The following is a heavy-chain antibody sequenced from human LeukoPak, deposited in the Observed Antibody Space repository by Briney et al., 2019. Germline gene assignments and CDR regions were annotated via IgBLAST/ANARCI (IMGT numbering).Heavy chain of an antibody. CDR2: IYYSGST. J-gene: IGHJ4*02. Sequence: SETLSLTCTVSGDSISSSTYYWGWIRQSPGKGLEWIGSIYYSGSTYYNPSLKSRVTISVDTSKNQFSLKLSSVTAADTAMYYCAKHHPEPRPPDYWGQGTLVTVSS. CDR1: GDSISSSTYY. CDR3: AKHHPEPRPPDY. V-gene: IGHV4-39*01. D-gene: IGHD1-14*01.